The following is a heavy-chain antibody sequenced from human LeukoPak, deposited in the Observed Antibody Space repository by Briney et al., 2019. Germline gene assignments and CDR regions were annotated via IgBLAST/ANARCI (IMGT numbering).Heavy chain of an antibody. CDR3: ARVGGGYYYGGAFDI. J-gene: IGHJ3*02. CDR2: INHSGST. CDR1: GGSISSGTYY. D-gene: IGHD3-22*01. Sequence: SETLSLTCTVSGGSISSGTYYWSWIRQPPGKGLEWIGEINHSGSTNYNPSLKSRVTISVDTSKNQFSLKLSSVTAADTAVYYCARVGGGYYYGGAFDIWGQGTMVTVSS. V-gene: IGHV4-39*07.